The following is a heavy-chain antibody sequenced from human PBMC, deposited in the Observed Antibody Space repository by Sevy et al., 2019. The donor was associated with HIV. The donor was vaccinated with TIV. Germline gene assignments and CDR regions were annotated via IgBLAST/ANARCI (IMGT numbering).Heavy chain of an antibody. D-gene: IGHD2-21*02. CDR3: VRGGGACDY. J-gene: IGHJ4*02. Sequence: GGSLRLSCAASEFTFSKYWMGWVRQAPGKGPEWVANIKGDGSDKYYLGSVKGRFTISRDNAKSSLYLRMNSLRDEDTATYYCVRGGGACDYWGQGTLVTVSS. V-gene: IGHV3-7*01. CDR2: IKGDGSDK. CDR1: EFTFSKYW.